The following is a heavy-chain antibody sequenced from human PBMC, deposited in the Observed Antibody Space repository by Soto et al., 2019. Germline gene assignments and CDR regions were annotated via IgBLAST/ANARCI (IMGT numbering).Heavy chain of an antibody. CDR2: IIPILGIA. J-gene: IGHJ4*02. Sequence: QVQLVQSGAEVKKPGSSVKVSCKASGGTFSSYTISWVRQAPGQGLEWMGRIIPILGIANYAQKFQGRVTITAYKSTSTAYMELSSLRSEDTAVYYCASDGCGGDCYSAWGQGTLVTVSS. D-gene: IGHD2-21*02. V-gene: IGHV1-69*02. CDR1: GGTFSSYT. CDR3: ASDGCGGDCYSA.